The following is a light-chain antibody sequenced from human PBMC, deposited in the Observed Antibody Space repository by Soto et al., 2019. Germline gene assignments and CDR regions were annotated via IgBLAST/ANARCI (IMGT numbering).Light chain of an antibody. CDR3: QQYNTYPWT. Sequence: DIQMTQSPSTLSGSVGDRVTITCRASQNIRSRLAWFQQKPGKAPKLLIYDASSLESGVPSRFSGSGSGTEFTLTISTLQPDDFATYYCQQYNTYPWTFGQGTKVDIK. V-gene: IGKV1-5*01. J-gene: IGKJ1*01. CDR1: QNIRSR. CDR2: DAS.